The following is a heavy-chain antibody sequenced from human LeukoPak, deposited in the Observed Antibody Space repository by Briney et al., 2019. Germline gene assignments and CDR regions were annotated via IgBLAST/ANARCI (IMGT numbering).Heavy chain of an antibody. J-gene: IGHJ4*02. V-gene: IGHV1-2*02. Sequence: ASVKVSCKASGYTFTGYYMHWVRQAPGQGLEWMGWINPNSGGTNYAQKFQGRVTMTRDTAISTAYMELSRLRSDDTAVYYCARGYSSGWPAKYWGQGTLVTVSS. CDR2: INPNSGGT. CDR3: ARGYSSGWPAKY. D-gene: IGHD6-19*01. CDR1: GYTFTGYY.